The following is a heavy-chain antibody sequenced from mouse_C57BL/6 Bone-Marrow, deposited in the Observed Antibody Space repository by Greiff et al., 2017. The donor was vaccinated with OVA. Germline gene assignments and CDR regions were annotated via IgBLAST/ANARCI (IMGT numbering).Heavy chain of an antibody. CDR2: IYPGSGST. CDR1: GSPFTSYW. CDR3: ARYGLYGSLDY. D-gene: IGHD1-1*01. V-gene: IGHV1-55*01. J-gene: IGHJ2*01. Sequence: QVQLQQPVAALLPPGASVQMSCTASGSPFTSYWITWVKQRPGQGLEWIGDIYPGSGSTNYNEKFKSKATLTVDTSSSTAYMQLSSLTSEDSAVYYCARYGLYGSLDYWGQGTTLTVSS.